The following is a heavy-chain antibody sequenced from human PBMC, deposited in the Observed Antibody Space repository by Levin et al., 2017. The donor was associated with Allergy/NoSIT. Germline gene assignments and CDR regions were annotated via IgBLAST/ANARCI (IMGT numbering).Heavy chain of an antibody. CDR1: GFTFSSYW. D-gene: IGHD2-21*02. CDR3: ARGPSRMVVVTAYSHWFDP. J-gene: IGHJ5*02. V-gene: IGHV3-74*01. CDR2: INSDGSST. Sequence: GESLKISCAASGFTFSSYWMHWVRQAPGKGLVWVSRINSDGSSTSYADSVKGRFTISRDNAKNTLYLQMNSLRAEDTAVYYCARGPSRMVVVTAYSHWFDPWGQGTLVTVSS.